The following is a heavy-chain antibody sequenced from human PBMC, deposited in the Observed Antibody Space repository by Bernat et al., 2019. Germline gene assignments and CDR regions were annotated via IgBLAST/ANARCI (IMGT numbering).Heavy chain of an antibody. D-gene: IGHD6-13*01. J-gene: IGHJ4*02. CDR3: ARDQYSSTWEPFDC. CDR2: INSDGSST. Sequence: EVQLVESGGGLVQPGGSLRLSCAASGLTFSSHWMHWVRQAPGKGLVWVSRINSDGSSTSYADCVKGRFTISRDNAKNTLFLQMTSLGAEDTAVYYGARDQYSSTWEPFDCWGQGTLVTVSS. CDR1: GLTFSSHW. V-gene: IGHV3-74*01.